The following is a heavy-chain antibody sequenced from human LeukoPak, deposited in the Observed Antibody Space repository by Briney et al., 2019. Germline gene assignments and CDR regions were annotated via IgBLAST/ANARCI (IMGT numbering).Heavy chain of an antibody. D-gene: IGHD2-2*01. CDR3: ARTRRKDIVVVPAAPRNYYYYYMDV. V-gene: IGHV1-69*13. Sequence: ASVKVSCKASGGTFSSYAISWVRQAPGQGLEWMGGIIPIFGTANYAQKFQGRVTITADESTSTAYMELSSLRSEDTAVYYCARTRRKDIVVVPAAPRNYYYYYMDVWGKGTTVTVSS. J-gene: IGHJ6*03. CDR2: IIPIFGTA. CDR1: GGTFSSYA.